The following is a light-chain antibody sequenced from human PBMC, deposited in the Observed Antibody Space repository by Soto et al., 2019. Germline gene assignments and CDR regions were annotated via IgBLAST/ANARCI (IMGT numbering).Light chain of an antibody. CDR3: QQYGSSPRVT. CDR1: QSVSSNY. J-gene: IGKJ4*01. Sequence: EIVLTQSPGTLSLSPGERATLSCRASQSVSSNYLAWYQQKPGQAPRLLIYGASSRATGIPDRFSGSGSGTDFTLTISRREPEDLAVYYCQQYGSSPRVTFGGGTKVEIK. CDR2: GAS. V-gene: IGKV3-20*01.